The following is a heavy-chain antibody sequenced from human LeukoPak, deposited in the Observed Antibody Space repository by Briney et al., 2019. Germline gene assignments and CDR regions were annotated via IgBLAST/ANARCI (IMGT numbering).Heavy chain of an antibody. CDR3: ARGYPPYNSACLFAS. CDR1: GFTFSTYT. Sequence: GGSLRLSCAASGFTFSTYTMHWVRQAPGKGLEWVAVISYDGSYTYYAESVRGRFTFSRDNSKNTLYLQMNSLKPEDTAVYYCARGYPPYNSACLFASWGQGSLVTVSS. D-gene: IGHD6-25*01. J-gene: IGHJ4*02. V-gene: IGHV3-30*04. CDR2: ISYDGSYT.